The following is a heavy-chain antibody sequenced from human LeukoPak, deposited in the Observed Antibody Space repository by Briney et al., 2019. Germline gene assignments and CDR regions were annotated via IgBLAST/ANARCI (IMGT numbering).Heavy chain of an antibody. CDR2: IYYSGST. V-gene: IGHV4-31*03. D-gene: IGHD7-27*01. Sequence: SETLSLTCTVSGGSISSGGYYWSWIRQHPGKGLEWIGYIYYSGSTYYNPSLKSRVTISVDTSKNQFSLKLSSVTAADTAVYYCSGPGDSPYYFDYWGQGTLVTVSS. CDR1: GGSISSGGYY. J-gene: IGHJ4*02. CDR3: SGPGDSPYYFDY.